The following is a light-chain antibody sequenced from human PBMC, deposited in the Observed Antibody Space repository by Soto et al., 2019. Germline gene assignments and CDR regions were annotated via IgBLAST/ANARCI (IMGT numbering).Light chain of an antibody. CDR3: SSHAARSTLA. CDR1: SSDIGDHDC. CDR2: DVS. J-gene: IGLJ2*01. Sequence: QSVLTQPASVSGSPGQSITISCTGTSSDIGDHDCVSWYQHHPGKAPKLVIFDVSHRPSGVSDRFSASKSGNTASLTISGLQAEDEADYYCSSHAARSTLAFGGGTKVTVL. V-gene: IGLV2-14*03.